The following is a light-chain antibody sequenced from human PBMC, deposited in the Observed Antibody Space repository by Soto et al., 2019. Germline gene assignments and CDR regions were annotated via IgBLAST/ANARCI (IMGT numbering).Light chain of an antibody. CDR1: SSNIGSNT. Sequence: QSVLTQPPSASGTPGQRVTISCSGGSSNIGSNTVNWYQQLPGTAPKLLIYSNNQRPSGVPDRFSVSKSGTSASLAISGLQSEDEADYYCSSYAGSNSVVFGGGTKLTVL. V-gene: IGLV1-44*01. CDR3: SSYAGSNSVV. CDR2: SNN. J-gene: IGLJ2*01.